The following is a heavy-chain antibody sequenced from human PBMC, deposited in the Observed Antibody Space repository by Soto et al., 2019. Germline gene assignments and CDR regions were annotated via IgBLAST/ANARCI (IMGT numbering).Heavy chain of an antibody. J-gene: IGHJ4*02. V-gene: IGHV4-59*01. D-gene: IGHD3-10*01. CDR3: AKVRGGY. CDR1: GGSFTSYY. CDR2: ISYSGST. Sequence: SETLSLTCTVSGGSFTSYYWSWIRQPPGKGLGWIGYISYSGSTNYNPSLKSRVAISVHTSKDQFSLKLSSVTAADTAVYYCAKVRGGYWGQGTLVTVSS.